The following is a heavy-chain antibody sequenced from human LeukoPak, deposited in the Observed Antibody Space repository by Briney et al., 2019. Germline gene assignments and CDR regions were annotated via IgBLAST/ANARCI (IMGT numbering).Heavy chain of an antibody. CDR1: GFTFPTYC. J-gene: IGHJ4*02. CDR2: MNQDGSET. Sequence: PAGSLRLSCAASGFTFPTYCMSWLGQAPGKGLEWVANMNQDGSETYYVDSVKGRFTISRDNAKNSVFLQMTSLRADDTAVYYCARDRPLDYWGQGILVTVSS. CDR3: ARDRPLDY. V-gene: IGHV3-7*05.